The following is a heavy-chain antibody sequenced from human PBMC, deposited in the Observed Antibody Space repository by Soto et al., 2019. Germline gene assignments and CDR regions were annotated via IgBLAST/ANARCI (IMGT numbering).Heavy chain of an antibody. CDR1: GGSISGGTYY. CDR2: IYFSGST. CDR3: ARGDWPTQMDV. Sequence: QVQLQESGPGLVKPSQTLSLTCTVSGGSISGGTYYWIWIRQPPGQGLEWFGYIYFSGSTYYTPSLKSRVIISVDTSKIQFSLRLGSVTAADTAVYYCARGDWPTQMDVWGQGTTVTVSS. V-gene: IGHV4-31*03. D-gene: IGHD2-21*01. J-gene: IGHJ6*02.